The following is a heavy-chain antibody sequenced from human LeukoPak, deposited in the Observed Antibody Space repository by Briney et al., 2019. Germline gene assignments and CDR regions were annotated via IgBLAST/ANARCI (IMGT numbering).Heavy chain of an antibody. CDR2: IYHSGST. D-gene: IGHD3-22*01. Sequence: KPSETLSLTCTVSGGSISSTSYYWGWIRQPPGKGLEWIGSIYHSGSTYYNPSLKSRVTISVDTSKNQFSLKLSSVTAADTAVYYCARGDYDTSGYYYYYYGMDVWGQGTTVTVSS. CDR3: ARGDYDTSGYYYYYYGMDV. V-gene: IGHV4-39*01. CDR1: GGSISSTSYY. J-gene: IGHJ6*02.